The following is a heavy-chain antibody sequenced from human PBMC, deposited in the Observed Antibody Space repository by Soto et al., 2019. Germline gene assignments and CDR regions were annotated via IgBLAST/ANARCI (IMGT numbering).Heavy chain of an antibody. D-gene: IGHD2-15*01. Sequence: ASVKVSCKSSGYTFTSYYMHWVRQAPGQGLEWMGIINPSGGSTSYAQKFQGRVTMTRDTSTSTVYMELSSLRSEDTAVYYCARSADQSAGSTNFDYWGQGTLVTVSS. J-gene: IGHJ4*02. CDR2: INPSGGST. CDR1: GYTFTSYY. V-gene: IGHV1-46*01. CDR3: ARSADQSAGSTNFDY.